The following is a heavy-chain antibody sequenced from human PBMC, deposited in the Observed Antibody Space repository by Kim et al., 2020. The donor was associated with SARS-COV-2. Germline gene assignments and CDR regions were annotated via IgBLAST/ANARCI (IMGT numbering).Heavy chain of an antibody. V-gene: IGHV4-34*01. CDR1: GGSFSGYY. CDR3: ARGSWGGVGQYYYYYGMDV. J-gene: IGHJ6*02. D-gene: IGHD7-27*01. Sequence: SETLSLTCAVYGGSFSGYYWSWIRQPPGKGLEWIGEINHSGSTNYNPSLKSRVTISVDTSKNQFSLKLSSVTAADTAVYYCARGSWGGVGQYYYYYGMDVWGQGTTVTVSS. CDR2: INHSGST.